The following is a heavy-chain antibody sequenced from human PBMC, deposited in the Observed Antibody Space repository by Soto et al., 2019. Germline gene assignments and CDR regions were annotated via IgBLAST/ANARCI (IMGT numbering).Heavy chain of an antibody. CDR3: ARDRTPPYDTDYDEGWFDP. CDR2: IIPIFGTA. Sequence: QVQLVQSGAEVKKPGSSVKVSCKASGGTFSSYAISWVRQAPGQGLEWMGGIIPIFGTANYAQKFQGRVTITADKATSTAYMELSSLRSEDTAVYYWARDRTPPYDTDYDEGWFDPWGKGTLVTVSS. D-gene: IGHD4-17*01. CDR1: GGTFSSYA. V-gene: IGHV1-69*06. J-gene: IGHJ5*02.